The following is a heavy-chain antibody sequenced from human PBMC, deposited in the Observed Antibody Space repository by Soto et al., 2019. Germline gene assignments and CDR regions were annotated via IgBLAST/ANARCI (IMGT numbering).Heavy chain of an antibody. CDR1: GFTFSSYS. Sequence: EVQLVESGGGLVQPGGSLRLSCAASGFTFSSYSVNWVRQDPGKGLEWISYISGSTTTIYYADSVKGRFTIARDKAKNSLYLPMSSLRDEDTAVYYCARAPVDYGIDVWGQGTTVTVSS. CDR2: ISGSTTTI. J-gene: IGHJ6*02. CDR3: ARAPVDYGIDV. V-gene: IGHV3-48*02. D-gene: IGHD6-19*01.